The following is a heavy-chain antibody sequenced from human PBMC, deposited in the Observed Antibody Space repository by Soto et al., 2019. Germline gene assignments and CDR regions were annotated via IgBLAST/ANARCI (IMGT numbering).Heavy chain of an antibody. J-gene: IGHJ4*02. D-gene: IGHD6-19*01. CDR3: AKDSHLEGRGYSSGWRNRGRFDY. V-gene: IGHV3-23*01. CDR1: GFTFSSYA. Sequence: GGSLRLSCAASGFTFSSYAMSWVRQAPGKGLEWVSAISGSGGSTYYADSVKGRFTISRDNSKNTLYLQMNSLRAEDTAVYYCAKDSHLEGRGYSSGWRNRGRFDYWGQGTLVTVSS. CDR2: ISGSGGST.